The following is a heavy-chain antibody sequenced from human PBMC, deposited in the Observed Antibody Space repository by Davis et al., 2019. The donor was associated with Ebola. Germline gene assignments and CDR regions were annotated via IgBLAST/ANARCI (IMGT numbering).Heavy chain of an antibody. J-gene: IGHJ6*02. V-gene: IGHV4-59*08. CDR3: ARHVSAYYYDSSGYYSVPSGMDV. CDR1: GGSISSYY. D-gene: IGHD3-22*01. CDR2: IYYSGST. Sequence: SLSLTCTVSGGSISSYYWSWIRQPPGKGLEWIGYIYYSGSTNYNPSLKSRVTISVDTSKNQFSLKLSSVTAADTAVYYCARHVSAYYYDSSGYYSVPSGMDVWGQGTTVTVSS.